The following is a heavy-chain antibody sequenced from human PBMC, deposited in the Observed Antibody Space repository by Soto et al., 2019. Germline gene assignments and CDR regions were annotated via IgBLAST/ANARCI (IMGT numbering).Heavy chain of an antibody. D-gene: IGHD6-19*01. Sequence: ESGGGVVQPGRSLRLSCAASGFTFSSDGMHWVRQAPGKGLEWVAVIWYDGSNKYYADSVKGRFTISRDNSKNTLYLQMNSLRAEDTAVYYCARELQWLGLDYWGQGTLVTVSS. CDR2: IWYDGSNK. CDR3: ARELQWLGLDY. J-gene: IGHJ4*02. V-gene: IGHV3-33*01. CDR1: GFTFSSDG.